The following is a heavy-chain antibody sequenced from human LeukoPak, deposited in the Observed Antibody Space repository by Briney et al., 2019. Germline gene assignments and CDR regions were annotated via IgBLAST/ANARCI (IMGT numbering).Heavy chain of an antibody. Sequence: PSETLSLTCSVSGDSISGPNWWSWVRQTPGKGLEWVGQIYQSGSTNYNPSLKTRVTISLDKSKTQFSLRLTSVTVADSAVYYCARDFWGGIEVPGNPYYFDSWGQGILVTVSS. CDR3: ARDFWGGIEVPGNPYYFDS. V-gene: IGHV4-4*02. J-gene: IGHJ4*02. D-gene: IGHD2-2*01. CDR1: GDSISGPNW. CDR2: IYQSGST.